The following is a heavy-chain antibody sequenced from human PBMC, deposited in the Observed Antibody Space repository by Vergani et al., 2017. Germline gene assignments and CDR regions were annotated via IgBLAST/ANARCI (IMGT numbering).Heavy chain of an antibody. Sequence: EVQLVESGGGLVKPGGSLRLSCAASGFTFINAWMTWVRQAPGKGLEWVGRIKSKNDGGATYYAAPVKGKFTISRDDSKNTLYLQMNSLKTEDTAVYYCSPDIQQSSLEHCSVTNCDEGVSDIWDQGTVVTVSS. CDR3: SPDIQQSSLEHCSVTNCDEGVSDI. CDR1: GFTFINAW. J-gene: IGHJ3*02. V-gene: IGHV3-15*01. D-gene: IGHD2-15*01. CDR2: IKSKNDGGAT.